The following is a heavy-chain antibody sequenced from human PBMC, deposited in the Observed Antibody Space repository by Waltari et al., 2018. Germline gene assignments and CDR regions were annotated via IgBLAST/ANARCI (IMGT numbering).Heavy chain of an antibody. CDR3: ARGPPTLTSTTFQSDS. CDR1: GFTFSDYY. V-gene: IGHV3-11*06. Sequence: QERLVEAGGGLVQAGGSLRLSCGASGFTFSDYYMRWIRQAPGNGREWVADSSSTGRNTDYGDSVRGRFTISRDNTKNSLYLQMHSLRVEDTAVYFWARGPPTLTSTTFQSDSWGQGTLVTVSS. D-gene: IGHD2-2*01. CDR2: SSSTGRNT. J-gene: IGHJ5*02.